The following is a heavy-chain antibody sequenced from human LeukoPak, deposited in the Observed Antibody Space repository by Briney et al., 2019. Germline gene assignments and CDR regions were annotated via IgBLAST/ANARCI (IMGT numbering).Heavy chain of an antibody. V-gene: IGHV3-11*04. CDR1: EFTFSDYY. J-gene: IGHJ4*02. D-gene: IGHD3-16*01. CDR3: ARELNGYGYYFFDY. Sequence: GGSLRLSCAASEFTFSDYYMGWIRQAPGKGLEWLSYISSGGSPYSAGSVQGRFTISRDNAKSSLHLQMNGLGAEDTAVYYCARELNGYGYYFFDYWGPGTLVTVSS. CDR2: ISSGGSP.